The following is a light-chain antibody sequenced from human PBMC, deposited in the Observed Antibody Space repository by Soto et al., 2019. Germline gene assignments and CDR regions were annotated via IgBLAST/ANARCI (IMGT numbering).Light chain of an antibody. CDR3: QQYDSSPLT. CDR1: QSVSSSY. CDR2: GAS. J-gene: IGKJ4*01. Sequence: EIVLTQSPGTLSLSPGERVTLSCRASQSVSSSYLAWYQQKPGQAPRLLIYGASSRATGIPDRFSDSGSGTDFTLTISRLEPEDFAVYYCQQYDSSPLTFGGGTKVEIK. V-gene: IGKV3-20*01.